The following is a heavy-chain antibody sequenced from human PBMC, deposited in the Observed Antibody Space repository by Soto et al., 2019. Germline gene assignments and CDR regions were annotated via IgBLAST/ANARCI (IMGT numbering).Heavy chain of an antibody. J-gene: IGHJ4*02. Sequence: SVKVSCKASGFTFTSSAMQWVRQARGQRLEWIGWIVVGSGNTNYAQKFQERVTITRDMSTSTAYMELSSLRSEDTAVYYCAAGPADDFWSGYLSGWGQGTLVPVSS. CDR1: GFTFTSSA. CDR3: AAGPADDFWSGYLSG. CDR2: IVVGSGNT. D-gene: IGHD3-3*01. V-gene: IGHV1-58*02.